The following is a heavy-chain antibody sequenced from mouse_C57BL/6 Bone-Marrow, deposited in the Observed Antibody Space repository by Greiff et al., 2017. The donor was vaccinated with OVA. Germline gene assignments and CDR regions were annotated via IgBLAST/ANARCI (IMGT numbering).Heavy chain of an antibody. V-gene: IGHV1-82*01. CDR2: IYPGDGDT. CDR1: GYAFSSSW. J-gene: IGHJ2*01. D-gene: IGHD1-1*02. Sequence: VQLQQSGPELVKPGASVKISCKASGYAFSSSWMNWVKQRPGKGLEWIGRIYPGDGDTNYNGKFKGTATLTADKSSSTAYMQLSSLTSEVSAVYFGARWWVSGNSFDYWGQGTTLTVSS. CDR3: ARWWVSGNSFDY.